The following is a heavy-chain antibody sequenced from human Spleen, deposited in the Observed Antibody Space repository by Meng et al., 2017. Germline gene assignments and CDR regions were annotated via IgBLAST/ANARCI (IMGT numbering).Heavy chain of an antibody. CDR1: GYTFTNYA. J-gene: IGHJ5*02. V-gene: IGHV7-4-1*02. CDR3: ARDVPGLQYNYFDP. CDR2: INTNTGNP. Sequence: QVQLVQSGSELKKPGASVKVSCKSSGYTFTNYAMNWVRQAPGQGLEWMGWINTNTGNPTYAQGFTGRFVFSLDTSVSTAYLQISSLKAEDTAIYYCARDVPGLQYNYFDPWGQGTLVTVSS. D-gene: IGHD2-15*01.